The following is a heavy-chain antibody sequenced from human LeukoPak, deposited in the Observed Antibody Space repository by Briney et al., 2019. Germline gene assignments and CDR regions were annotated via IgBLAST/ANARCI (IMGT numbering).Heavy chain of an antibody. D-gene: IGHD2-15*01. CDR3: ARVPLGYCSGNSCYDH. J-gene: IGHJ5*02. Sequence: ASVKVPCKASGYTFIDHYIHWVRQAPGQGLEGMGRINPNSGATNHAQKFQGRVTITRDTSTSTAYMELSRLRSDDTAVYYCARVPLGYCSGNSCYDHWGQGTLVTVSS. V-gene: IGHV1-2*06. CDR1: GYTFIDHY. CDR2: INPNSGAT.